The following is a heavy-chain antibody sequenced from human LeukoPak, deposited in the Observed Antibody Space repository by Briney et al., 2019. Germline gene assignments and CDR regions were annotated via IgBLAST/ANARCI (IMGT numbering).Heavy chain of an antibody. D-gene: IGHD3-3*01. CDR2: IYYSGST. J-gene: IGHJ6*03. CDR1: GGSISSYY. Sequence: PSETLSLTCTVSGGSISSYYWSWIRQPPGKGLEWIGYIYYSGSTNYNPSLKSRVTISVDTSKNQFSLKLSSVTAADTAVYYCARGAVDYDFWSGPKPYYMDVWGKGTTVTISS. CDR3: ARGAVDYDFWSGPKPYYMDV. V-gene: IGHV4-59*12.